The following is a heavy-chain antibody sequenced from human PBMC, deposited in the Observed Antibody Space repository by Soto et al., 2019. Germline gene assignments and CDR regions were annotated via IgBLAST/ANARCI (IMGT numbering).Heavy chain of an antibody. CDR1: SGSFSGYY. D-gene: IGHD3-9*01. Sequence: SETLSLTCAVNSGSFSGYYWSWIRQPPGKGLEWIGEINHSGSTNYNPSLKSRVTFSVDRSKNHFSLKLSSVTAADTAVYFCATRRDYDVLTGYYLNYFYNWAQGTLVTVSS. V-gene: IGHV4-34*01. CDR2: INHSGST. CDR3: ATRRDYDVLTGYYLNYFYN. J-gene: IGHJ4*02.